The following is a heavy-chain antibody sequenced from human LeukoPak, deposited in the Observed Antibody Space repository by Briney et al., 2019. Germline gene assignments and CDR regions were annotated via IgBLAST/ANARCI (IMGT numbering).Heavy chain of an antibody. Sequence: PGGSLRLSCAASGFTFSSYAMSWVRQAPGKGLEWVSGVSGSGGTTYYTDSVKGRFTISRDNSKNTLYVQMNSLRVQDTAVYYCAKDSSFQPYYFDYWGQGTLVTVSS. CDR2: VSGSGGTT. J-gene: IGHJ4*02. CDR1: GFTFSSYA. CDR3: AKDSSFQPYYFDY. D-gene: IGHD6-13*01. V-gene: IGHV3-23*01.